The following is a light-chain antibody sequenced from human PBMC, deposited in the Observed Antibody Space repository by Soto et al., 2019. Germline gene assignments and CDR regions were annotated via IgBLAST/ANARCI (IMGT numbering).Light chain of an antibody. J-gene: IGKJ2*01. CDR3: QQVNSYPYT. Sequence: AIQLTQSPSSLSASVGDRVTLTCRASQGISSALAWYQQKPGRAPKLLMFDASSLESGVPSRFSGSGSGTDFTLTISSLQPEDFATYYCQQVNSYPYTFGQGTKLEIK. V-gene: IGKV1-13*02. CDR1: QGISSA. CDR2: DAS.